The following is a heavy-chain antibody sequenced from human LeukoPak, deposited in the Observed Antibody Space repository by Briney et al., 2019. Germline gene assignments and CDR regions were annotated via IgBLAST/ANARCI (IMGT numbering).Heavy chain of an antibody. Sequence: PSETLSLTCTVSGGSISSGGYYWSWIRQPPGKGLEWIGYIYHSGSTYYNPSLKSRVTISVDRSKNQFSLKLSSVTAADTAVYYCARGHYYDSRDAFDIWGQGTMVTVSS. D-gene: IGHD3-22*01. V-gene: IGHV4-30-2*01. CDR1: GGSISSGGYY. CDR2: IYHSGST. J-gene: IGHJ3*02. CDR3: ARGHYYDSRDAFDI.